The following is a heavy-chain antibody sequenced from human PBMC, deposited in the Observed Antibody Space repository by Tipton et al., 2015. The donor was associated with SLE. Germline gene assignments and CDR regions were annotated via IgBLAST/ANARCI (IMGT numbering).Heavy chain of an antibody. CDR1: GFTVSSNF. D-gene: IGHD6-19*01. V-gene: IGHV3-53*05. J-gene: IGHJ4*02. Sequence: SLRLSCAASGFTVSSNFMSWVRQASGKGLEWVSVIYSGGSTYYADSVKGRFAISRDNSKNTLYLQMNSLRAEDTAVYYCARDRGSGWFDFDYWGQGTLVTVSS. CDR2: IYSGGST. CDR3: ARDRGSGWFDFDY.